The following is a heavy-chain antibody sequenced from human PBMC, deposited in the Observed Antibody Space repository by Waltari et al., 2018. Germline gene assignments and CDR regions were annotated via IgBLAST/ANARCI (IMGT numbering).Heavy chain of an antibody. CDR2: IIPLFGTT. Sequence: QVQLVQSGAEVKKPGSSVKVSCKTSGGIFISQPNSWVRQAPGQGLEWMGGIIPLFGTTNYVQRFQGRLTITADESSSTVHMELTSLRSEDTAVYYCAADEIQLDRQNSYYHMDVWGKGTTVIVSS. V-gene: IGHV1-69*01. CDR1: GGIFISQP. D-gene: IGHD1-1*01. J-gene: IGHJ6*03. CDR3: AADEIQLDRQNSYYHMDV.